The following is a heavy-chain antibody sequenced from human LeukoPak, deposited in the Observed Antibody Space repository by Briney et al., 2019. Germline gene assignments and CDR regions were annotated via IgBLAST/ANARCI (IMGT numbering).Heavy chain of an antibody. CDR3: AKDPGGGVLRWRFDP. D-gene: IGHD2-8*02. J-gene: IGHJ5*02. Sequence: GGSLRLSCAASGFTFSSFSMNWVRQAPGKGLEWVSFITGSSSTIYYADSVKGRFTISRDNAKNSLYLQMNSLRADDTAVYYCAKDPGGGVLRWRFDPWGQGTLVTVSS. CDR1: GFTFSSFS. CDR2: ITGSSSTI. V-gene: IGHV3-48*01.